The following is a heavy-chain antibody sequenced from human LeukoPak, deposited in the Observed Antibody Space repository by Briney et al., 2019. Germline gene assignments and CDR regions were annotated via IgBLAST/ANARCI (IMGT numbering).Heavy chain of an antibody. J-gene: IGHJ4*02. CDR2: IYYSGST. CDR1: GGSISSTSYY. CDR3: ARLQQWLPRDY. D-gene: IGHD6-19*01. V-gene: IGHV4-39*01. Sequence: SETLSLTCTVSGGSISSTSYYWGWIRQPPGKGLEWIGSIYYSGSTYYNPSLKSRVTISVDTSKKQFSLKLSSVTAADTAVYYCARLQQWLPRDYWGQGTLVIVSS.